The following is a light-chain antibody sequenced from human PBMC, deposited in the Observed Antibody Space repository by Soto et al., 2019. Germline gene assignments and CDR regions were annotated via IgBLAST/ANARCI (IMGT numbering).Light chain of an antibody. CDR1: QSISSW. V-gene: IGKV1-5*03. J-gene: IGKJ1*01. CDR2: KAS. Sequence: DIQMTQSPSTLSASVGDRVNITCRASQSISSWLAWYQQKPGKAPKLLIYKASSLESGVPSRFSGSGSGTEFTLTISSRQPDDFATYYCQQYNSYSRTVGQGTKVEIK. CDR3: QQYNSYSRT.